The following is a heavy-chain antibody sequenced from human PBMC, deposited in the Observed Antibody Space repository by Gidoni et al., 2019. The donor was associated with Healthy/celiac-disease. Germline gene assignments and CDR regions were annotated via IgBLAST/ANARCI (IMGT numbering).Heavy chain of an antibody. V-gene: IGHV4-30-2*01. CDR1: GGSISSGGYS. D-gene: IGHD3-9*01. J-gene: IGHJ3*02. CDR3: ARSRGHYDILTGYTDAFDI. CDR2: IYHSGST. Sequence: QLQLQESGSGLVKPSQTLSLTCAVSGGSISSGGYSWSWIREPPGKGLEWIGYIYHSGSTYYNPSLKSRVTISVDRSKNQFSLKLSSVTAADTAVYYCARSRGHYDILTGYTDAFDIWGQGTMVTVSS.